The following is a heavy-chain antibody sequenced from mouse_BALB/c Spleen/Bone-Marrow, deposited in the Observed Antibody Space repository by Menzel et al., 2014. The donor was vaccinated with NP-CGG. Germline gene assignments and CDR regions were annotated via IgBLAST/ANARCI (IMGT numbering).Heavy chain of an antibody. CDR1: GFTFSSFG. V-gene: IGHV5-17*02. CDR2: ISSGSSNI. CDR3: TRGGNWDDFDY. Sequence: EVHLVESGGGLVQPGGSRKLSCAASGFTFSSFGMHWVRQAPEKGLEWVAYISSGSSNIYYEDTVKGRFTISGDNPKNTLFLQMTSLRSEDTAMYYCTRGGNWDDFDYWGQGTTLTVSS. J-gene: IGHJ2*01. D-gene: IGHD4-1*01.